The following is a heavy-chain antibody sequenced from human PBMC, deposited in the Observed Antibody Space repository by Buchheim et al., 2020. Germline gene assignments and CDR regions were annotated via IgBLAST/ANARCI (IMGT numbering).Heavy chain of an antibody. D-gene: IGHD2-21*01. V-gene: IGHV3-48*04. J-gene: IGHJ6*02. CDR2: ISSSGSTI. CDR1: GFTFSSYW. Sequence: EVQLVESGGGLVQPGGSLRLSCAASGFTFSSYWMSWVRQAPGKGLEWVSYISSSGSTIYYADSVKGRFTISRDNAKNSLYLQMNSLRAEDTAVYYCATTPHSKKRNYYYYGMDVWGQGTT. CDR3: ATTPHSKKRNYYYYGMDV.